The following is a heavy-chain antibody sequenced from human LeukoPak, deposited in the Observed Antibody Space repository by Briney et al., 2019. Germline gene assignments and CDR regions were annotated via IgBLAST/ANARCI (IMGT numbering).Heavy chain of an antibody. Sequence: PGGSLRLSCAASGFTVSSNYMSWVRQAPGKGLEWVSDIYSGGSTYYADSVKGRFTISRDNSKNTLYLQMNSLRAEDTAVYYCAKDGGYSSSWSDSGVDYWGQGTLVTVSS. CDR3: AKDGGYSSSWSDSGVDY. CDR2: IYSGGST. CDR1: GFTVSSNY. D-gene: IGHD6-13*01. J-gene: IGHJ4*02. V-gene: IGHV3-53*01.